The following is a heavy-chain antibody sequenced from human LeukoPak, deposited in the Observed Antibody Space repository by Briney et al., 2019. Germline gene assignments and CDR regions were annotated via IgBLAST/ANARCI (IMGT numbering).Heavy chain of an antibody. Sequence: SETLSLTCTVSAGSISSNNYWAWIRQPPGMGVEWSGGIIFSGTTYYNPSLGGRVTISIHTSQNQFSLRLSSVTAADTVVYYCARHEEEDGYNAKTLDYWGRGTLVTVSS. D-gene: IGHD5-24*01. CDR1: AGSISSNNY. V-gene: IGHV4-39*01. CDR3: ARHEEEDGYNAKTLDY. J-gene: IGHJ4*02. CDR2: IIFSGTT.